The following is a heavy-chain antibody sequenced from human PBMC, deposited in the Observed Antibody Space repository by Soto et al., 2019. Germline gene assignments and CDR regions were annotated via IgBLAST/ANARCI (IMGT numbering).Heavy chain of an antibody. CDR2: ISGYNGNT. CDR3: AREGPAPYYYYGMDV. Sequence: QVQLVQSGGEVKKPGASVKVSCKTSGYSFTTYGISWVRQAPGQGLEWMGWISGYNGNTHYAQKFQGRVSMTTDTASXTAYMELRSRRSDDTAVYYCAREGPAPYYYYGMDVWGQGPTVTVSS. J-gene: IGHJ6*02. V-gene: IGHV1-18*01. CDR1: GYSFTTYG.